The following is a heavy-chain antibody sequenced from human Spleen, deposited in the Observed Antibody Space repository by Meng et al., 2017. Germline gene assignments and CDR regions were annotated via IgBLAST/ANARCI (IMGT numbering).Heavy chain of an antibody. CDR3: ARDQDGEYPGRWFDP. D-gene: IGHD4-17*01. CDR1: GFTFSTYA. CDR2: ISDDGSNK. Sequence: QVQLVESGGGAVQPGRSLRCSCEASGFTFSTYAMHWVRQAPGKGLEWVAVISDDGSNKYYADSVKGRFTISRDNSKNTLYVQMNSLRFEDTALYYCARDQDGEYPGRWFDPWGQGTLVTVSS. V-gene: IGHV3-30*04. J-gene: IGHJ5*02.